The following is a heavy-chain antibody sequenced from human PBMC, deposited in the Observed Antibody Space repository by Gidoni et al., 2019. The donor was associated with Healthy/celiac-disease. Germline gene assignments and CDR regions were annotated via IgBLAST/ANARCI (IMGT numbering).Heavy chain of an antibody. CDR3: ARQNSSGYYYHYYYYMDV. J-gene: IGHJ6*03. V-gene: IGHV5-10-1*03. D-gene: IGHD3-22*01. Sequence: EVQLVQSGAEVKKPGESLRISCKGSGYSFTSYWLSWVRQMPGKGLEWMGRIDPSDSYTNYSPSFQGHVTISADKSISTAYLQWSSLKASDTAMYYCARQNSSGYYYHYYYYMDVWGKGTTVTVSS. CDR1: GYSFTSYW. CDR2: IDPSDSYT.